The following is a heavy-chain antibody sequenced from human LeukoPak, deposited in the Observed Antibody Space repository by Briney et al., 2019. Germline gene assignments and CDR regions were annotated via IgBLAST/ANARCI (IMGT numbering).Heavy chain of an antibody. J-gene: IGHJ3*02. Sequence: GGSLRLSCAASGFAFSNYGMSWVRQSPGKGLEWVSYIGSGGGTISYADSVKGRFTISRDNAENSLYLQMNSLRVEDTAVYYCAREGLGRDSSGYYYRFGAFDIWGQGTTVTVSS. V-gene: IGHV3-48*01. CDR3: AREGLGRDSSGYYYRFGAFDI. CDR2: IGSGGGTI. D-gene: IGHD3-22*01. CDR1: GFAFSNYG.